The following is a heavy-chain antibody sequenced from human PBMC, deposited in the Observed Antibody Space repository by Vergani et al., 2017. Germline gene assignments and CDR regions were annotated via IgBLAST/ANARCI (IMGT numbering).Heavy chain of an antibody. CDR2: IYYSGST. D-gene: IGHD4-17*01. CDR3: ARELRVTTDAFDI. Sequence: QVQLQESGPGLVKPSQTLSLTCTVSGGSISSSDYYWSWIRQPPGKGLEWIGYIYYSGSTYYKPSLKSRVNISVDTSKNQFSLKLSSVTAADTAVYYCARELRVTTDAFDIWGQGTMVTVSS. V-gene: IGHV4-30-4*08. CDR1: GGSISSSDYY. J-gene: IGHJ3*02.